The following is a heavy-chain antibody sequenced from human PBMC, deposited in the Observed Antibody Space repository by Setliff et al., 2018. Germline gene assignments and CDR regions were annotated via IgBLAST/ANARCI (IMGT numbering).Heavy chain of an antibody. V-gene: IGHV1-8*01. CDR2: LNPSSGDT. J-gene: IGHJ4*02. Sequence: GASVKVSCKASGYPFTSYDMHWLRLTSGQGLEWMGWLNPSSGDTGFAPKFQGRVTVTRDTSVSTAYMELRSLTSDDTAVYYCARVPRLEWLLPTFDSWGQGTLVTVSS. CDR1: GYPFTSYD. CDR3: ARVPRLEWLLPTFDS. D-gene: IGHD3-3*01.